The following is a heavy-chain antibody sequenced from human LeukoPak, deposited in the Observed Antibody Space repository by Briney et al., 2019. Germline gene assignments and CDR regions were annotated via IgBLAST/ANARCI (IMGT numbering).Heavy chain of an antibody. CDR2: INHSGGT. V-gene: IGHV4-34*01. CDR3: ARGGKQQLVHYYYGMDV. D-gene: IGHD6-13*01. J-gene: IGHJ6*04. CDR1: GGSFSGYY. Sequence: SETLSLTCAVYGGSFSGYYWSWIRQPPGKGLEWIGEINHSGGTNYNPSLKSRVTISVDTSKNQFSLKLSSVTAADTAVYYCARGGKQQLVHYYYGMDVWGKGTTVTVSS.